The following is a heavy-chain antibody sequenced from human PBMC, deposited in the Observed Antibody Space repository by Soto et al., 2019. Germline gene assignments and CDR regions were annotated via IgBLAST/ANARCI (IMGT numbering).Heavy chain of an antibody. CDR1: GYTFTSYY. D-gene: IGHD2-21*01. CDR2: INPSGGST. Sequence: QVQLVQSGAEVKKPGASVKVSCKASGYTFTSYYMHWVRQAPGQGLEWMGIINPSGGSTSYAQKFQGGVSMTRDTSTSTVYMELSSLRSEDTAVYYCATGPLTYCGGDCLLTFDPWGQGTLVTVSS. CDR3: ATGPLTYCGGDCLLTFDP. J-gene: IGHJ5*02. V-gene: IGHV1-46*03.